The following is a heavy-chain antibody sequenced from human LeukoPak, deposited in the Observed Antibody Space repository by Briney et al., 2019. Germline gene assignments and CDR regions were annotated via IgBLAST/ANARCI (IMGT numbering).Heavy chain of an antibody. Sequence: PSETLSLTCAVSGCSISSGDYYWSWIRQPPGKGLEWIGYIYYSGSTYYNPSLKSRVTISVDTSKNQFSLKLSSVTAADTAVYYCAGLFDILTGYNVDYWGQGTLVTVSS. V-gene: IGHV4-30-4*08. CDR1: GCSISSGDYY. CDR3: AGLFDILTGYNVDY. CDR2: IYYSGST. J-gene: IGHJ4*02. D-gene: IGHD3-9*01.